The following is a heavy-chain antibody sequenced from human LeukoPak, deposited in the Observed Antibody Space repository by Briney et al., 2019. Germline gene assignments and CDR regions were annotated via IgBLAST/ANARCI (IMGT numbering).Heavy chain of an antibody. CDR1: GFTVSSNY. V-gene: IGHV3-53*01. CDR3: ARGNSSGWYGGFDY. Sequence: GGSLRLSCAASGFTVSSNYMSWVRQAPGKGLEWVSVIYSGGSTYYADSVKGRFTISRDNSKNTLYLQMNSLRAEDTAVYYCARGNSSGWYGGFDYWGQGILVTVSS. J-gene: IGHJ4*02. CDR2: IYSGGST. D-gene: IGHD6-19*01.